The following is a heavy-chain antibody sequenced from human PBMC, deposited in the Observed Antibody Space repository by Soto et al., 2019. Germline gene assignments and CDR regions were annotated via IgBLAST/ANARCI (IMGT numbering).Heavy chain of an antibody. CDR1: GGSISSGGYY. Sequence: SETLSLTCTVSGGSISSGGYYWSWIRQHPGKGLEWIGYIYYSGNTNYNPSLKSRVTISVDTSKNELSLKLISVTAADTAIYYCGGAIFGVVSGGMDVWGQGTTVTVSS. CDR2: IYYSGNT. J-gene: IGHJ6*02. V-gene: IGHV4-31*03. D-gene: IGHD3-3*01. CDR3: GGAIFGVVSGGMDV.